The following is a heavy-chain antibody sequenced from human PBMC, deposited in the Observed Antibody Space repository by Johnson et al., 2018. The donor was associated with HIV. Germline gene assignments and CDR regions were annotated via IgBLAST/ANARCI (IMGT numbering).Heavy chain of an antibody. Sequence: QVQLVESGGGVVQPGRSLRLSCAASGFTFSSYGMHWVRQAPGKGLEWVAVIWYDGSNKYYADSVKGRFTISRDNSKNTLYLQMNSLRAEDTAVYYCARDVTKDAFDIWGQGTLVTVSS. CDR1: GFTFSSYG. CDR3: ARDVTKDAFDI. CDR2: IWYDGSNK. V-gene: IGHV3-33*01. D-gene: IGHD4-17*01. J-gene: IGHJ3*02.